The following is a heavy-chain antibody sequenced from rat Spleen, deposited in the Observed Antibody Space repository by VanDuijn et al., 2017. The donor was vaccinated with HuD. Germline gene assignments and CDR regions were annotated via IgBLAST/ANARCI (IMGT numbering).Heavy chain of an antibody. Sequence: EVQLVESGGGLVQPGRSLKLSCAASGFTLSDYVMHWIRQAPTKGLEWVTSISPSGATTNYRDSVKGRFTISRDNAKSTLDLQMDSLRSEDTATYYCATSGYTTDYFYPLVGYWGQGVMVTVSS. CDR3: ATSGYTTDYFYPLVGY. CDR2: ISPSGATT. J-gene: IGHJ2*01. V-gene: IGHV5-19*01. D-gene: IGHD1-6*01. CDR1: GFTLSDYV.